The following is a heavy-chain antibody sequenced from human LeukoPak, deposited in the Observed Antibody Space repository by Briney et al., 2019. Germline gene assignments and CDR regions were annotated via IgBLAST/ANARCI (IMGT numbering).Heavy chain of an antibody. V-gene: IGHV3-74*01. CDR2: ISTDGSST. J-gene: IGHJ4*02. D-gene: IGHD3-10*01. CDR3: ARDLSGGGLDY. CDR1: GFTFSNYW. Sequence: GGSLRLSCAASGFTFSNYWMHWVRQAPGKGLVWVSRISTDGSSTHYADSVKGRFTISRDNSKNTLYLQMGSLRAEDMAVYYCARDLSGGGLDYWGQGTLVTVSS.